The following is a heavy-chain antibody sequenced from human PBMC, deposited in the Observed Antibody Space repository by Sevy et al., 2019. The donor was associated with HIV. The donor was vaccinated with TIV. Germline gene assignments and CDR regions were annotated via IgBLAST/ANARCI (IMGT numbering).Heavy chain of an antibody. CDR3: TKKGRGCGWSLLCAFDV. Sequence: GGSLRLSCAATGFNFSDYAMSWVRQAPGGGLEWVSVISGSGGTSYNADSVQGRFTISRDNSKSPLYLQMNNLRGEDTAIYYGTKKGRGCGWSLLCAFDVWGQGTTVTVSS. J-gene: IGHJ3*01. D-gene: IGHD6-19*01. CDR1: GFNFSDYA. CDR2: ISGSGGTS. V-gene: IGHV3-23*01.